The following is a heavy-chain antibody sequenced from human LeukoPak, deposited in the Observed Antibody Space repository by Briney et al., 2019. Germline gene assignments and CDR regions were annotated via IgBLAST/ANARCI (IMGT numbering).Heavy chain of an antibody. CDR3: ARDRMSSSWYSDY. V-gene: IGHV3-48*01. D-gene: IGHD6-13*01. CDR2: IGTSSSPI. CDR1: GFTFSSYA. Sequence: GGSLRLSCAASGFTFSSYAMSWVRQAPGKGLEWVSYIGTSSSPIYYADSVKGRFTISRDNAKNSLYLQMNSLRAEDTAVYYCARDRMSSSWYSDYWGQGTLVTVSS. J-gene: IGHJ4*02.